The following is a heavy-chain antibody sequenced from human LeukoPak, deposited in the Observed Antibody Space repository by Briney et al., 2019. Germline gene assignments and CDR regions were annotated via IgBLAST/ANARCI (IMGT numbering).Heavy chain of an antibody. D-gene: IGHD2-2*01. J-gene: IGHJ4*02. Sequence: SETLSLTCTVSGGSVTTGSYYWSWIRQPAGKGLEWIGRVYFSAYTNYNTSLRSRVAISTDTSRNQFSLKLTSVTAADTAIYYCARHAEGKPYVVVPGVIDDWSQGTLVTVSS. V-gene: IGHV4-61*10. CDR3: ARHAEGKPYVVVPGVIDD. CDR1: GGSVTTGSYY. CDR2: VYFSAYT.